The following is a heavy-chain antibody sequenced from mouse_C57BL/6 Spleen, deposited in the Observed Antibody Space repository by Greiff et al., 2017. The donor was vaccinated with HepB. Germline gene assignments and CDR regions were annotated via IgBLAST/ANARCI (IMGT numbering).Heavy chain of an antibody. D-gene: IGHD2-2*01. J-gene: IGHJ1*03. CDR3: AKNWDGYEEWYFDV. CDR2: IWRGGST. Sequence: QVQLQQSGPGLVQPSQSLSITCTVSGFSLTSYGVHWVRQSPGKGLEWLGVIWRGGSTDYNAAFMSRLSITKDNSKSQVFFKMNSLQADDTAIYYCAKNWDGYEEWYFDVWGTGTTVTVSS. V-gene: IGHV2-5*01. CDR1: GFSLTSYG.